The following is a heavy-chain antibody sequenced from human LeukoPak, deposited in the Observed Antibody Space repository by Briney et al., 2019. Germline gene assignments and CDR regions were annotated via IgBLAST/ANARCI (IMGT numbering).Heavy chain of an antibody. CDR3: VTSIEKPLRCAFDI. V-gene: IGHV1-2*05. Sequence: ASVKVSCKASGYTFTGYYMHWVRQAPGQGREWMGRINPNSGGTNNAQKWQGRGTMTRDTASSPGNKGLSRRRADDTGGCHCVTSIEKPLRCAFDIWGQGTMVTVSS. CDR1: GYTFTGYY. J-gene: IGHJ3*02. D-gene: IGHD3-16*01. CDR2: INPNSGGT.